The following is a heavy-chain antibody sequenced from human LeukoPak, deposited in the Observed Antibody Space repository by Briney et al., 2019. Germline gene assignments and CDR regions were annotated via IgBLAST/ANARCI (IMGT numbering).Heavy chain of an antibody. CDR2: ISGSGGST. CDR1: GFTFSSYA. D-gene: IGHD2-8*01. CDR3: ARVGAYCTNGVCSDDAFDI. V-gene: IGHV3-23*01. J-gene: IGHJ3*02. Sequence: SGGSLRLSCAASGFTFSSYAMSWGRQPPGRGLEWVSAISGSGGSTYYADSVKGRFTISRDNSKNTQYLQMNGLRGEDTAVYYCARVGAYCTNGVCSDDAFDIWGQGTMVTVSS.